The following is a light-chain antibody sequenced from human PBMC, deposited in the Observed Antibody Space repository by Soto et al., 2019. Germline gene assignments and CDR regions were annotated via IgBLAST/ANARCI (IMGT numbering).Light chain of an antibody. CDR3: QQRSNWPLT. CDR2: DAS. V-gene: IGKV3-11*01. Sequence: EIVLTQSPATLSLSPGERATLSCRASQSVSSYLAWYQQKPGQAPRLLIYDASNRATGIPARFSGSGSGTDFTLTIRSLEPEDFAVYYWQQRSNWPLTFGGGTKVEIK. J-gene: IGKJ4*01. CDR1: QSVSSY.